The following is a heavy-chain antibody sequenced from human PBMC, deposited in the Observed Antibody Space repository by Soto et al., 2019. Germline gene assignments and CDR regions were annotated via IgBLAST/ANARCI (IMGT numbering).Heavy chain of an antibody. Sequence: QVQLVQSGAEVKRPGSSVKVSCKASGDTFTFYSINWVRQAPGLGLEWMGRINPILSMSNYAQRFQGRVTXTXEXXTSTGYMELSSLRSEDTAIYYCASSYGSGYRAFDYWGQGALVTVSS. CDR1: GDTFTFYS. D-gene: IGHD3-10*01. CDR2: INPILSMS. CDR3: ASSYGSGYRAFDY. V-gene: IGHV1-69*02. J-gene: IGHJ4*02.